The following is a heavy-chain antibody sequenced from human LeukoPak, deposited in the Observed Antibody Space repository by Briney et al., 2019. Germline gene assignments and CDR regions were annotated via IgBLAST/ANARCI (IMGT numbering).Heavy chain of an antibody. CDR3: AKGGYDYVEVAYFDY. V-gene: IGHV3-23*01. CDR1: GFTFSNYA. J-gene: IGHJ4*02. D-gene: IGHD5-12*01. Sequence: GGSLTLSCAASGFTFSNYAMNWVRQAPGKGLEWVSSIICSSGSTFYADSVKGRFTISKHTSKNTLYLHMSSLRADDTAVYYCAKGGYDYVEVAYFDYWGQGTLVTVSS. CDR2: IICSSGST.